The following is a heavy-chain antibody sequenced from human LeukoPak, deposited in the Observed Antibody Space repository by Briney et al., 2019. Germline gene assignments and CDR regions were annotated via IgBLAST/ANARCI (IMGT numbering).Heavy chain of an antibody. Sequence: GGSLRLSCAASGFTFSSHGMHWVRQAPGKGLEWVAVISYDGSNKYYADSVKGRFTISRDNSKNTLYLQMNSLRAEDTAVYYCAKDQGYCSGGSCYSGDYWGQGTLVTVSS. D-gene: IGHD2-15*01. CDR2: ISYDGSNK. V-gene: IGHV3-30*18. CDR1: GFTFSSHG. CDR3: AKDQGYCSGGSCYSGDY. J-gene: IGHJ4*02.